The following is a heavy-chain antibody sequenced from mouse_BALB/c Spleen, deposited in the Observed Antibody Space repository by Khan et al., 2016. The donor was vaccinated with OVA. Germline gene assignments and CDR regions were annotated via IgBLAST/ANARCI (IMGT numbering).Heavy chain of an antibody. CDR1: GYSITSDYA. D-gene: IGHD1-1*01. Sequence: EVQLQESGPGLVKPSQSLSLTCTVTGYSITSDYAWNWIRQFPGNKLEWMGFISYSGKTNYNPSLKSRISFTRDTTKNQFFLQLNSVTIEDTATYYCARVYGGDFDYWGQGTTLTVSS. CDR2: ISYSGKT. CDR3: ARVYGGDFDY. V-gene: IGHV3-2*02. J-gene: IGHJ2*01.